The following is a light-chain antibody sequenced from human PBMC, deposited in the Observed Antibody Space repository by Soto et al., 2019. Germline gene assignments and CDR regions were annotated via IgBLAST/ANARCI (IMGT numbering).Light chain of an antibody. CDR2: GYS. CDR3: QSYDSSLSGYV. CDR1: GSNIGAGYD. V-gene: IGLV1-40*01. Sequence: QAVVTQPPSVSGAPGQRVTISCTGSGSNIGAGYDVHWYQQFPGTAPTLLIFGYSYRPPGVPDRFSGSKSGTSASLAITGLQALDEADYYCQSYDSSLSGYVFGTGTKVTVL. J-gene: IGLJ1*01.